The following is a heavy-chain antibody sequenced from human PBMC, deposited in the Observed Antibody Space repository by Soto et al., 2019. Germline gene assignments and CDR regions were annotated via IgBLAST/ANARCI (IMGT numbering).Heavy chain of an antibody. CDR3: ARDAGGILTDPYYYFDY. Sequence: ASVKVSCKVSGYTLTELSMHWVRQAPGKGLEWMGGFDPEDGETIYAQKLQGRVTMTTDTSASTAYMELRSLRSDDTAVYYCARDAGGILTDPYYYFDYWGQGTPVTVSS. D-gene: IGHD3-9*01. J-gene: IGHJ4*02. V-gene: IGHV1-24*01. CDR1: GYTLTELS. CDR2: FDPEDGET.